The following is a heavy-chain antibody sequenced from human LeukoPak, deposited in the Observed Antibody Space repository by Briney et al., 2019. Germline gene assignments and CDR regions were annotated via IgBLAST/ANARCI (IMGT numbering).Heavy chain of an antibody. CDR1: VGSVSSTNYY. CDR3: ARAYGYYYDSSGFLDY. Sequence: PSETLSLTCSVSVGSVSSTNYYWGWIRQPPGKGLEWIGSIYYSGSTYYNPSLKSRLTISVDTSKNHFSLNLSSVTAADTAVYYCARAYGYYYDSSGFLDYWGQGTLVTVSS. D-gene: IGHD3-22*01. J-gene: IGHJ4*02. V-gene: IGHV4-39*02. CDR2: IYYSGST.